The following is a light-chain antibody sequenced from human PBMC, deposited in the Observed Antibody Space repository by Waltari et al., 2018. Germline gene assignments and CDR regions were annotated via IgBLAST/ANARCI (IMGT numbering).Light chain of an antibody. J-gene: IGKJ3*01. CDR1: QDISRW. CDR2: AAS. Sequence: IRITQSPSFVSASVGDSGTVTCRASQDISRWCDWYRQKPGEAAELLIYAASSLQSGVPSIVSGRGAGTDFSLIISALHPADSASYVCQHTQSFPHSFG. V-gene: IGKV1-12*01. CDR3: QHTQSFPHS.